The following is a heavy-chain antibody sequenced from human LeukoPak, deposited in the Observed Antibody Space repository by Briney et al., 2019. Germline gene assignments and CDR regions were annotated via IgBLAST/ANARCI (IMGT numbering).Heavy chain of an antibody. CDR3: ARIQLFHYYYGMDV. Sequence: PGGSLRLSCAASEFTFRNYWMSWVRQAPGKGLEWVANIKQDGSEKYYLDSVKGRFTISRDNAENSLYLQMSSLRAEDTAVYYCARIQLFHYYYGMDVWGQGTTVTVSS. V-gene: IGHV3-7*04. CDR1: EFTFRNYW. J-gene: IGHJ6*02. CDR2: IKQDGSEK. D-gene: IGHD5-18*01.